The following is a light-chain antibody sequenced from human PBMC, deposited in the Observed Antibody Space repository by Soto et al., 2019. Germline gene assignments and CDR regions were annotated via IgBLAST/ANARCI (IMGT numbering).Light chain of an antibody. Sequence: DIQMTQSPSTLSASVGDRVTITCRASQSISNWLAWYQQKQGKAPKFLTYDASSLESGVPSRFSGSGSGTEFTLTISSLQPDDFATYYCQQYNSYWGTFGQGTKVDIK. V-gene: IGKV1-5*01. CDR3: QQYNSYWGT. CDR1: QSISNW. CDR2: DAS. J-gene: IGKJ1*01.